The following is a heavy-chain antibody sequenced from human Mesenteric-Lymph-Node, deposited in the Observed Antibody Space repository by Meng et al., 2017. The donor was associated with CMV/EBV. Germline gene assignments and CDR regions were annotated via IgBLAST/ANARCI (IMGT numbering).Heavy chain of an antibody. CDR2: ISSGSTYV. V-gene: IGHV3-11*03. J-gene: IGHJ3*02. D-gene: IGHD2/OR15-2a*01. CDR3: AKGIGLHAFDI. CDR1: GFTFSDYY. Sequence: SCAASGFTFSDYYMSWIRQAPGKGLEWVSYISSGSTYVNYADSVKGRFTISRDNAKTTLYLQMNSLRAEDTAIYYCAKGIGLHAFDIWGQGTMVTVSS.